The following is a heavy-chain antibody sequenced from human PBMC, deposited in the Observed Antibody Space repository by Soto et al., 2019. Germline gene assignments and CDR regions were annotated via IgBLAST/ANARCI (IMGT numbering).Heavy chain of an antibody. CDR3: VREGGDNWFDP. J-gene: IGHJ5*02. Sequence: QVQLQESGPGLVKPSQTLSLTCTVSGGAISSGDYYWSWIRQPPGKVLEWIGYIYYSGSTFYNPSLKNRVTISLDTSKIQFSLKLSSVTAADTAVYCCVREGGDNWFDPWGQGTLVTVSS. D-gene: IGHD3-16*01. V-gene: IGHV4-30-4*01. CDR2: IYYSGST. CDR1: GGAISSGDYY.